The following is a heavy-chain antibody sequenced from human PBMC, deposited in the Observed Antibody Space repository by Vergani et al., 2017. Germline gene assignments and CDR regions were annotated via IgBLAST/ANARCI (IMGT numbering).Heavy chain of an antibody. V-gene: IGHV1-46*01. CDR3: ARVPRRGMDV. Sequence: QVQLVQSGAEVKKPGASVKVSCKASGYTFTSYYMHWVRQAPGQGLEWMGIINPSGGNTGYAQKFQGRVTMTRNTSISTAYMELSSLRSEDTAVYYCARVPRRGMDVWGQGTTVTVSS. CDR1: GYTFTSYY. CDR2: INPSGGNT. J-gene: IGHJ6*02.